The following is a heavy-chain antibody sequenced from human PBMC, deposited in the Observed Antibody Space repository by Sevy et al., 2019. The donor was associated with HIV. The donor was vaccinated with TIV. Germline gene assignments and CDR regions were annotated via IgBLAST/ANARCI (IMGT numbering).Heavy chain of an antibody. CDR1: GFTFSDYY. CDR2: FNPNNGDS. D-gene: IGHD1-26*01. Sequence: ASVKVSCKASGFTFSDYYMHWVRQAPGQVLEWIGWFNPNNGDSRSAQKFQGRVTLTGDMSISTAYMELTRLRSDDTAIYFCTRDDIYSHPWEFDWWGHGALVTVSS. J-gene: IGHJ4*01. V-gene: IGHV1-2*02. CDR3: TRDDIYSHPWEFDW.